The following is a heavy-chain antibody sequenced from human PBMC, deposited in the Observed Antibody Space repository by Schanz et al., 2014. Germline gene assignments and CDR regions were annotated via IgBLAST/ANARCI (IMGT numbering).Heavy chain of an antibody. CDR2: ISYHGSER. V-gene: IGHV3-30*03. CDR1: GFSFSDYG. D-gene: IGHD7-27*01. CDR3: ARENLNWEAFDI. Sequence: VQLVESGGGLVQPGRSLRLSCAGSGFSFSDYGMHWVRQAPGRGLEWVAVISYHGSERYYADSVKGRFTISRDNAKNSLYLEMSSLRGEDTAVYYCARENLNWEAFDIWGQGTVVTVSS. J-gene: IGHJ3*02.